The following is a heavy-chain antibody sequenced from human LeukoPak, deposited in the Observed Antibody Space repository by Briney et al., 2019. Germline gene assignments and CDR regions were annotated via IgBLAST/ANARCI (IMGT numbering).Heavy chain of an antibody. V-gene: IGHV3-23*01. CDR2: ISGSTNRT. J-gene: IGHJ4*02. CDR1: GFTFNRFA. D-gene: IGHD3-3*01. CDR3: ATFWRTNYMPRD. Sequence: GGSLSLSCAASGFTFNRFALSWVRQAPGKGLEWVAAISGSTNRTFYADSVKGRFTISRDNSKNTLFLHMHSLRAEDTALYFCATFWRTNYMPRDWGLGTLVIVSS.